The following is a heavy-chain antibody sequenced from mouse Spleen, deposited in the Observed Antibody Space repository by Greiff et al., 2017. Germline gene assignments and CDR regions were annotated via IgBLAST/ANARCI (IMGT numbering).Heavy chain of an antibody. D-gene: IGHD2-1*01. CDR3: ARDGNYFDD. CDR1: GYTFTRYW. Sequence: DLVKPGASVNLSCKASGYTFTRYWINRIKQRPAQGLEWIGRIAPGSGSTYYNEMFKGKATLTVDTSSSPAYIQLSSLSSEDSAVYFCARDGNYFDDWGQGTTLTVSS. J-gene: IGHJ2*01. V-gene: IGHV1S41*01. CDR2: IAPGSGST.